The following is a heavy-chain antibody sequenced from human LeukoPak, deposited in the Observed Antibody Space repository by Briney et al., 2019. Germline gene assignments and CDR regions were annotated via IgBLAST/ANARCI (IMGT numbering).Heavy chain of an antibody. V-gene: IGHV4-4*02. CDR1: GGSISSGNW. D-gene: IGHD3-22*01. CDR2: IYHSGST. Sequence: SGTLSLTCAVSGGSISSGNWWSWVRQPPGKGLEWIGEIYHSGSTNYNPSLKSRVTISVDKSKNQFSLKLSSVTAADTAVYYCARHPVYYYDSSGYFDYWGQGTLVTVSS. J-gene: IGHJ4*02. CDR3: ARHPVYYYDSSGYFDY.